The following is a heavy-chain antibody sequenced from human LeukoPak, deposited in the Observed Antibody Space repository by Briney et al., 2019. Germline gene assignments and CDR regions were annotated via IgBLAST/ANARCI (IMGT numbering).Heavy chain of an antibody. J-gene: IGHJ4*02. CDR3: ARDWSGYCSSTSCFHYYFDY. CDR2: IIPILGIA. D-gene: IGHD2-2*03. Sequence: SVKVSCKASGGTFSSYTISWVQQAPGQGLEWMGRIIPILGIANYAQKFQGRVTITADKSTSTAYMELSSLRSEDTAVYYCARDWSGYCSSTSCFHYYFDYWGQGTLVTVSS. V-gene: IGHV1-69*04. CDR1: GGTFSSYT.